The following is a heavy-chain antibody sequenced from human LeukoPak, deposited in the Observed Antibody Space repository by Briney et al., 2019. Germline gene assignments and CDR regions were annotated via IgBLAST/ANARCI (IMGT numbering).Heavy chain of an antibody. CDR2: IYYSGRS. CDR3: ARGVGPNWFDP. J-gene: IGHJ5*02. Sequence: SETLSLTCTVSGDSISDYYWSWIRQPPGKGLEWIAYIYYSGRSNYTPSLKSRVTMSVDTSKNQFSLKLNSVTAADTAVYYCARGVGPNWFDPWGQGTLVTASS. V-gene: IGHV4-59*01. CDR1: GDSISDYY.